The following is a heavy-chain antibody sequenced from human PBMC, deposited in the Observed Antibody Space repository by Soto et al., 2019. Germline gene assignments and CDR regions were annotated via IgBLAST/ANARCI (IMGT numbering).Heavy chain of an antibody. V-gene: IGHV5-51*01. D-gene: IGHD3-22*01. J-gene: IGHJ6*02. CDR1: GYSFTSYW. CDR3: ARPTTYYYDSSGYTPYYYYGMDV. Sequence: GESLKISCKGSGYSFTSYWIGWVRQMPGKGLEWMGIIYPGDSDTRYSPSFQGQVTISADKSVSTAYLQWSSLKASDTAMYYCARPTTYYYDSSGYTPYYYYGMDVWGQGTTVTVSS. CDR2: IYPGDSDT.